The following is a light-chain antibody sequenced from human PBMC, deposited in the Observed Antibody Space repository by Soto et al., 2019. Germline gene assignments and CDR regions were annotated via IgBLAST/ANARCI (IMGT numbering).Light chain of an antibody. V-gene: IGKV3-20*01. CDR1: QTITGTY. Sequence: EVVLTQFPGTLSLSPGERATLSCRASQTITGTYLSWYQQKPGQAPRLLIHGASTRATGIPDRFSGGGTGTDFNLNISRVEPEDFAMYYCQQYGRSKRWTFGQGTQVEGK. CDR3: QQYGRSKRWT. J-gene: IGKJ1*01. CDR2: GAS.